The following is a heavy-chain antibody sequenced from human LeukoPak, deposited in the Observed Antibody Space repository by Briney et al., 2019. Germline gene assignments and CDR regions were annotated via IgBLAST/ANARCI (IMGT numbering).Heavy chain of an antibody. CDR3: ARYHNPDSTGPFH. V-gene: IGHV3-23*01. Sequence: GGSLRLSCAASEFTLGSYAMSWVRQAPGKGLEWVSGISANGANTHYAESVRGRFIISRDNSKNTLYLQMNSPRAGDTALYFCARYHNPDSTGPFHWGQGTLVTVSS. D-gene: IGHD3-22*01. J-gene: IGHJ4*02. CDR2: ISANGANT. CDR1: EFTLGSYA.